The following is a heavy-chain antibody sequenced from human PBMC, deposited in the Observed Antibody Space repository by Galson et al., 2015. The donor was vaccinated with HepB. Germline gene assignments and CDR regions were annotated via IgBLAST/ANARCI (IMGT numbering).Heavy chain of an antibody. CDR1: GFTVSSNY. V-gene: IGHV3-66*02. D-gene: IGHD3-10*01. J-gene: IGHJ6*02. Sequence: SLRLSCAASGFTVSSNYMSWVRQAPGKGLEWVSVIYSGGSTYYADSVKGRFTISRDNSKNTLYLQMNSLRAEDTAVYYCARDIPYGSEPIGGMDVWGQGTTVTVSS. CDR2: IYSGGST. CDR3: ARDIPYGSEPIGGMDV.